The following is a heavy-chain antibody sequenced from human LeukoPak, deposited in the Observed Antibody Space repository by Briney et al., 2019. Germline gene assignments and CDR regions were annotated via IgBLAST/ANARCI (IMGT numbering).Heavy chain of an antibody. D-gene: IGHD3-10*01. Sequence: GGSLRLSCAASGFTFSSYGMHWVRQAPGKGLEWVAFIRYDGSNKYYADSVKGRFTISRDNSKNTLYLQMNSLRAEDTAVYYCACRSGSYGWYYFDYWGQGTLVTVSS. CDR2: IRYDGSNK. CDR3: ACRSGSYGWYYFDY. CDR1: GFTFSSYG. J-gene: IGHJ4*02. V-gene: IGHV3-30*02.